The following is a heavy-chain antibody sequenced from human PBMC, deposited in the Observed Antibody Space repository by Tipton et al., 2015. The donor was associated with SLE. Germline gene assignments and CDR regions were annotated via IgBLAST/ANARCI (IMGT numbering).Heavy chain of an antibody. V-gene: IGHV4-59*01. D-gene: IGHD3-16*01. CDR2: IYYSGST. Sequence: TLSLTCTVSGGSISSYYWSWIRQPPGKGLEWIGYIYYSGSTNYNPSLKSRVTISVDTPKNQFSLKLSSVTAADTAVYYCARDGGGYYYMDVWGKGTTVTVSS. J-gene: IGHJ6*03. CDR1: GGSISSYY. CDR3: ARDGGGYYYMDV.